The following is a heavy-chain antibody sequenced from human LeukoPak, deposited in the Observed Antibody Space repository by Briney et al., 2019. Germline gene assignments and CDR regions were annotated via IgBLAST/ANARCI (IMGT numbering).Heavy chain of an antibody. CDR1: GFTFSSYG. CDR2: ISYDGSNK. D-gene: IGHD2-15*01. J-gene: IGHJ6*04. CDR3: AKDQGYCCGGSCYPWNGMDV. V-gene: IGHV3-30*18. Sequence: GRSLRLSCAASGFTFSSYGMHWVRQAPGKGLEWGAVISYDGSNKYYADSVKGRFTISRDNSKNTLYLQMNRLRAEDTAVYYCAKDQGYCCGGSCYPWNGMDVWGKGTTVTVSS.